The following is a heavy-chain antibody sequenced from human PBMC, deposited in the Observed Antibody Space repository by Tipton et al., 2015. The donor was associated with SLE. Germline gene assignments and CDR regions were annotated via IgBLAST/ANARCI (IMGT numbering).Heavy chain of an antibody. Sequence: TLSLTCGVSGFSISSPYYWALIRQPPGKGLEWIGSIYQTGATYYHASLKSRVTISLDTSKNQVSLRLKSVTAADTAVYYCVRIGRIAVAAPEGFDIWGQGTKVTVSS. CDR1: GFSISSPYY. D-gene: IGHD6-19*01. V-gene: IGHV4-38-2*01. CDR3: VRIGRIAVAAPEGFDI. J-gene: IGHJ3*02. CDR2: IYQTGAT.